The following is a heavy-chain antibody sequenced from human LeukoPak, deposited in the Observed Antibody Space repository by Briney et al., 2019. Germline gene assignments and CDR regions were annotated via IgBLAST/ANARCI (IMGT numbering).Heavy chain of an antibody. CDR2: IYTSGST. J-gene: IGHJ6*02. D-gene: IGHD3-10*01. V-gene: IGHV4-4*07. CDR3: ARDFFNYYGSGSHSIHGMDV. Sequence: PSETLFLTCTVSGGSISSYYWSCIRQPAGKGLEWIGRIYTSGSTNYNPSLKSRVTVSVDTSKNQFSLKLSSLTAADTAVYYCARDFFNYYGSGSHSIHGMDVWGQGITVIVSS. CDR1: GGSISSYY.